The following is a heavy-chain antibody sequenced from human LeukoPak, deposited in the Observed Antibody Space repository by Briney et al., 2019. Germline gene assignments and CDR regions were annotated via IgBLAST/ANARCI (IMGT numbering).Heavy chain of an antibody. J-gene: IGHJ3*01. D-gene: IGHD3-10*01. V-gene: IGHV1-18*01. CDR2: ISAYNGNT. Sequence: GASVKVSRKASGYTFTSYGISWVRQAPGQGLEWMGWISAYNGNTNYAQKLQGRVTMTTDTSTSTAYMELRSLRSDDTAVYYCARDAPSFYGSGSYQASPDDFDFWGQGTMVTVSS. CDR3: ARDAPSFYGSGSYQASPDDFDF. CDR1: GYTFTSYG.